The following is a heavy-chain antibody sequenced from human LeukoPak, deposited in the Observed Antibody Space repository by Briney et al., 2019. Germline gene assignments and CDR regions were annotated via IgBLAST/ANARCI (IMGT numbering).Heavy chain of an antibody. CDR2: ISYDGSNK. CDR1: GFTFSSYA. CDR3: ARDRFSSHEVRGYDFDSMDV. D-gene: IGHD3-3*01. J-gene: IGHJ6*03. V-gene: IGHV3-30-3*01. Sequence: PGGSLRLSCAASGFTFSSYAMHWVRQAPGKGLEWVAVISYDGSNKYYADSVKGRFTISRDNSKNTLYLQMNSLRAEDTAVYYCARDRFSSHEVRGYDFDSMDVWGKGTTVTVSS.